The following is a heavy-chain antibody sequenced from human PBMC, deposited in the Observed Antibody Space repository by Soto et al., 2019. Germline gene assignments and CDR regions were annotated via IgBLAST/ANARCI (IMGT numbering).Heavy chain of an antibody. Sequence: SETLSLTCAVYGGSFSGYYWSWIRQPPGKGLEWIGEINHSGSTNYNPSLKSRVTISVDTSKNQFSLKLSSVTAADTAVYYCARVTRSYSSSRPYYYYYMDVWGKGTTVTVSS. CDR2: INHSGST. D-gene: IGHD6-13*01. J-gene: IGHJ6*03. V-gene: IGHV4-34*01. CDR1: GGSFSGYY. CDR3: ARVTRSYSSSRPYYYYYMDV.